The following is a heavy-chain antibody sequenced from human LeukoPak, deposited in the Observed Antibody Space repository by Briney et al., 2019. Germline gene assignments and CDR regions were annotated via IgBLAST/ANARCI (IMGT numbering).Heavy chain of an antibody. V-gene: IGHV4-4*07. CDR2: IYTSGST. Sequence: PSETLSLTCTVSGGSISSYYWSWIRQPAGKGLEWIGRIYTSGSTNYNPSLKSRVTMSVDTSKNQFSLKLSSVTAADTAVYYCARSPAFGELSYYFDYWGQGTLVTVSS. CDR3: ARSPAFGELSYYFDY. J-gene: IGHJ4*02. D-gene: IGHD3-10*01. CDR1: GGSISSYY.